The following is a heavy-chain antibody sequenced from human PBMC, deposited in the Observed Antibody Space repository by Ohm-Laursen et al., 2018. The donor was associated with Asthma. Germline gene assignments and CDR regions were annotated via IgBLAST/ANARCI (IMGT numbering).Heavy chain of an antibody. CDR3: ARASAAGAFDI. D-gene: IGHD6-13*01. V-gene: IGHV1-24*01. J-gene: IGHJ3*02. CDR2: FDPEDGET. Sequence: GSSVKVSCKVSGYTLTELSMHWVRQAPGKGLEWMGGFDPEDGETIYAQKFQGRVTMTRDTSTSTVYMELSSLRSEDTAVYYCARASAAGAFDIWGQGTMVTVSS. CDR1: GYTLTELS.